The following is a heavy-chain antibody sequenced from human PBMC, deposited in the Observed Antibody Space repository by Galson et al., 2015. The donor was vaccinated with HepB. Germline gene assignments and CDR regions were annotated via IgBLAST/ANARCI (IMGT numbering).Heavy chain of an antibody. CDR2: ICSSSSTI. J-gene: IGHJ5*02. D-gene: IGHD2-15*01. CDR3: ARGIVVVVAATPGSSWFDP. CDR1: GFTFNNYS. Sequence: SLRLSCAASGFTFNNYSMNWVRQAPGKGLEWVSYICSSSSTIYYADSVKGRFTISRDNAKNSLYLQMNSLRAEDTAVYYCARGIVVVVAATPGSSWFDPWGQGTLVTVSS. V-gene: IGHV3-48*01.